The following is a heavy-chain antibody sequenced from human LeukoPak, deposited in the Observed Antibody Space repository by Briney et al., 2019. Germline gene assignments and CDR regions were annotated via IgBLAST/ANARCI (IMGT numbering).Heavy chain of an antibody. D-gene: IGHD2-2*01. V-gene: IGHV3-43D*03. CDR3: AKEYCSSTSCPFRGWFDP. CDR1: GFTFDDYA. Sequence: GGSLRLSCAASGFTFDDYAMHWVRQAPGKGLEWVSLISWDGGSTYYADSEKGRFTISRDNSKNSLYLQMNSLRAEDTALYYCAKEYCSSTSCPFRGWFDPWGQGTLVTVSS. J-gene: IGHJ5*02. CDR2: ISWDGGST.